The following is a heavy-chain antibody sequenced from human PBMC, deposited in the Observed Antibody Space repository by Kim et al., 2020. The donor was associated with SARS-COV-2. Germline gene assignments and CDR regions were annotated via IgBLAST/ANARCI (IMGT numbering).Heavy chain of an antibody. CDR2: ISYDGSNK. J-gene: IGHJ4*02. Sequence: GGSLRLSCAASGFTFSSYAMHWVRQAPGKGLEWVAVISYDGSNKYYADSVKGRFTISRDNSKNTRYLRMNSLRAEDTAVYYCARESSTAAGTGYFDYWGQGTLVTVSS. CDR1: GFTFSSYA. V-gene: IGHV3-30*04. CDR3: ARESSTAAGTGYFDY. D-gene: IGHD6-13*01.